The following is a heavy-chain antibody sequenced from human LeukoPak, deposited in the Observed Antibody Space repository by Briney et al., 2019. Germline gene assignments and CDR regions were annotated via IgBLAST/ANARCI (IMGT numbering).Heavy chain of an antibody. CDR2: INPNSGGT. CDR1: GYTFTGYY. Sequence: ASVKVSCKASGYTFTGYYMHCVRQAPGQGLEWMGWINPNSGGTNYAQKFQGRVTMTRDTSISTAYMELSRLRSDDTAVYYCAKPRGYSYGEFDDWGDGTLVTVSS. J-gene: IGHJ4*01. CDR3: AKPRGYSYGEFDD. D-gene: IGHD5-18*01. V-gene: IGHV1-2*02.